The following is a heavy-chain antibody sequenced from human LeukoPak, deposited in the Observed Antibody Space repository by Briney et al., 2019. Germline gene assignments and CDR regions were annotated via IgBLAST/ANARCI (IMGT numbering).Heavy chain of an antibody. CDR3: AREKFVQAEYYYDSSGYYGH. V-gene: IGHV3-30-3*01. CDR1: GFTFSSYA. CDR2: ISYGGSNK. J-gene: IGHJ4*02. D-gene: IGHD3-22*01. Sequence: HPGGSLRLSCAASGFTFSSYAMHWVRQAPGKGLEWVAVISYGGSNKYYADSVKGRFTISRDNSKNTLYLQMNSLRAEDTAVYCCAREKFVQAEYYYDSSGYYGHWGQGTLVTVSS.